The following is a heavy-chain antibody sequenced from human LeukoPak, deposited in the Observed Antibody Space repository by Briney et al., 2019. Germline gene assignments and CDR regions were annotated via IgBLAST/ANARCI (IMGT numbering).Heavy chain of an antibody. Sequence: ASVKVSCKASGYTFTGYYMHWVRQAPGQGLEWMGWINPNSGGTNYAQKFQGRVTMTRDTSISTAYMELSRLRSDDTAVYYCARDRGGDGYNPRCYYYYMDVWGKGTTVTISS. CDR3: ARDRGGDGYNPRCYYYYMDV. J-gene: IGHJ6*03. V-gene: IGHV1-2*02. D-gene: IGHD5-24*01. CDR2: INPNSGGT. CDR1: GYTFTGYY.